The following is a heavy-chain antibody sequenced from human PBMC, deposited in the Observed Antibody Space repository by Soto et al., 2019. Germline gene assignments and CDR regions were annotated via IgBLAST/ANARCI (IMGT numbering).Heavy chain of an antibody. CDR3: AKDPNGDYIGAFDD. V-gene: IGHV3-23*01. CDR2: ISRSSSVI. D-gene: IGHD4-17*01. Sequence: EVQLLESGGDLVQPGGSLRLSCVASGFDFCNYAVTWVRQAQGKGLEWVSSISRSSSVIYYADSVKGRFIISRDNSKNTLYLQMNSLRAEDTARYYCAKDPNGDYIGAFDDWGQGTLVTVSS. J-gene: IGHJ4*02. CDR1: GFDFCNYA.